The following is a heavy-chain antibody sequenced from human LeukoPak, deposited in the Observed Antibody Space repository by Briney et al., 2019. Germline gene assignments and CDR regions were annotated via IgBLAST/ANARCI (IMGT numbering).Heavy chain of an antibody. Sequence: GGSLRLSCVASGFPFSSCWMTWVRQAPGKGLEWVANIKQDGSKKSYVDSVKGRFTISRDNAKNSLYLQMNSLRAEDTAIYYCTRVGYIDEGIDYWGQGTLVTVSS. V-gene: IGHV3-7*04. CDR2: IKQDGSKK. CDR1: GFPFSSCW. J-gene: IGHJ4*02. D-gene: IGHD5-24*01. CDR3: TRVGYIDEGIDY.